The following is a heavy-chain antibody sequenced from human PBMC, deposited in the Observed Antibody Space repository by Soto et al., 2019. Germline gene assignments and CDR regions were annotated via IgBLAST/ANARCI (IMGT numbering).Heavy chain of an antibody. D-gene: IGHD1-1*01. J-gene: IGHJ6*02. CDR3: ARGNRFDYYYHGMDV. Sequence: SETLSLTCAASGGSISSGCYSLCWILQPPGKGLEWIGYIYHSGINYYNPSLKSRVTISVARSKNQFSLKLSSVPDADTAVYYCARGNRFDYYYHGMDVWGQGTTVTVSS. CDR2: IYHSGIN. V-gene: IGHV4-30-2*01. CDR1: GGSISSGCYS.